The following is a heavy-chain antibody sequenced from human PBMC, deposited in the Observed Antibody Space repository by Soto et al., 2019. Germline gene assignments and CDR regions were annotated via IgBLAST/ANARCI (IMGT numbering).Heavy chain of an antibody. J-gene: IGHJ4*02. CDR2: IYYRGNT. V-gene: IGHV4-30-4*01. CDR1: GGSISSGDYY. CDR3: ARLTPQWPYLDY. Sequence: TSETLSLTCTVSGGSISSGDYYWSWIRQPPGKGLEWIGYIYYRGNTHYNPSLKSRVTISVDTSKNQFSLNLSSVTAADTAVYFCARLTPQWPYLDYWGQGTLVTVSS. D-gene: IGHD6-19*01.